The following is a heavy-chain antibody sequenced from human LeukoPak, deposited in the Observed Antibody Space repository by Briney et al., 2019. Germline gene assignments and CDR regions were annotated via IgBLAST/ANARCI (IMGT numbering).Heavy chain of an antibody. CDR2: IYYSGTT. Sequence: SETLSLTCTVSGGSISRYYWSWIRQHPGKGLEWIGYIYYSGTTYYNPSLKSRVTISVDTSKNQFSLKLSSVTAADTAVYYCARDLTTTFSFGAGPYGMDVWGQGTTVTVSS. D-gene: IGHD4-11*01. CDR3: ARDLTTTFSFGAGPYGMDV. V-gene: IGHV4-59*06. CDR1: GGSISRYY. J-gene: IGHJ6*02.